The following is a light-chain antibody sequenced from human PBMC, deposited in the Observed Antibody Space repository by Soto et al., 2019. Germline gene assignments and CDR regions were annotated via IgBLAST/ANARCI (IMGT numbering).Light chain of an antibody. CDR2: KAS. Sequence: DIQMTQSPSTLSASVGDRVTITCRASQSINNRLVWYQQKPGIAPILLIYKASSLQSGVRSRFSGSGSGTEFNFTISSLQPADFATYYCQQYNTYPWTFGHGTKVEI. V-gene: IGKV1-5*03. CDR1: QSINNR. CDR3: QQYNTYPWT. J-gene: IGKJ1*01.